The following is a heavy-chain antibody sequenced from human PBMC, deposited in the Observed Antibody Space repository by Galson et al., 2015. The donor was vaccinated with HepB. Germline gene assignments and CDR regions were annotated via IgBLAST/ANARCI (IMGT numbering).Heavy chain of an antibody. CDR3: ARIDTTSSGDF. V-gene: IGHV4-39*01. CDR1: GVSISAGTYF. D-gene: IGHD6-6*01. J-gene: IGHJ4*02. CDR2: IYKSGRA. Sequence: ETLSLTCTVSGVSISAGTYFWGWIRRSPGKGLEYIGHIYKSGRAYYNPSLRIRVTISVDTSKNQTSLSLNSVTAADTAVYYCARIDTTSSGDFWGQGTPVTVSS.